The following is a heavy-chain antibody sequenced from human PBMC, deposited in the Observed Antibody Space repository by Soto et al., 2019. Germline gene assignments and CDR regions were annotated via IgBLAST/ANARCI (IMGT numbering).Heavy chain of an antibody. V-gene: IGHV3-21*01. J-gene: IGHJ5*02. CDR1: GFTFSSYS. Sequence: PGGSLRLSCAASGFTFSSYSMSWVRQAPGKGLEWVSSISSSSNYIYYSDSVKGRFTISRDNAKNSLYLQMKSLRADDTAMYYCAREGGSGWFDPWGQGTRVTVSS. CDR3: AREGGSGWFDP. CDR2: ISSSSNYI. D-gene: IGHD6-19*01.